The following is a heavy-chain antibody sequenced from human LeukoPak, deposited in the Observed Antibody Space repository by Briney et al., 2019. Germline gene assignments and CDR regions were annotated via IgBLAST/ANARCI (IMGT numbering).Heavy chain of an antibody. CDR2: INPNSGGT. CDR3: AREIRRGAGDWFDP. J-gene: IGHJ5*02. Sequence: ASVTVSCKASGYTFTGYYMHWVRQAPGQGLEWMGWINPNSGGTNYAQKFQGRVTMTTDTSISTAYMDLSGLRSDDTAMYYCAREIRRGAGDWFDPWGQGTLVTVSS. V-gene: IGHV1-2*02. D-gene: IGHD1-26*01. CDR1: GYTFTGYY.